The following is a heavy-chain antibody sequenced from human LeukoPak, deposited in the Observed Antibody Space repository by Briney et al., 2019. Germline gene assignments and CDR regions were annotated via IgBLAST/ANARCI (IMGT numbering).Heavy chain of an antibody. V-gene: IGHV4-39*07. CDR3: ARDGFYYHYYMDV. Sequence: SETLSLTCTLSGGTVTSSTYFSGWIRQPPGKGLEWLGSISYSGATYYNPSLKSRVSMSVHTSKNQFSLKLSSVTAADTAVYYCARDGFYYHYYMDVWGEGTTVTVSS. CDR1: GGTVTSSTYF. CDR2: ISYSGAT. D-gene: IGHD1-14*01. J-gene: IGHJ6*03.